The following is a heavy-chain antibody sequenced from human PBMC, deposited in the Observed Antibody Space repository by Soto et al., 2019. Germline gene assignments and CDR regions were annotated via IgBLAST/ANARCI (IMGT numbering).Heavy chain of an antibody. J-gene: IGHJ3*01. Sequence: EVQLLESGGGLVQPGGSLRLSCAASGFTFSDHYMDWVRQAPGKGLEWVGRTKNKANRYTTQYAASVTGRFTISRDDSKNSLFLQMNSLETEDTARYYCVRALDTRYAFDVWGQGTMVTVSS. CDR1: GFTFSDHY. V-gene: IGHV3-72*01. CDR3: VRALDTRYAFDV. D-gene: IGHD1-1*01. CDR2: TKNKANRYTT.